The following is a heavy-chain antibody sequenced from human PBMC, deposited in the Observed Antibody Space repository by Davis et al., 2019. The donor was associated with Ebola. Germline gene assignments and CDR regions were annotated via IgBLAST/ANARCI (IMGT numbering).Heavy chain of an antibody. J-gene: IGHJ3*02. CDR2: INPNSGGT. D-gene: IGHD3-10*01. CDR1: GYTFTGYY. V-gene: IGHV1-2*02. Sequence: AASVKVSCKASGYTFTGYYMHWVRQAPGQGLEWMGWINPNSGGTNYAQKFQGRVTMTRDPSISTAYMELSRLRSDDTAVYYCASFITMVRGGDVFDIWGQGTMVTVSS. CDR3: ASFITMVRGGDVFDI.